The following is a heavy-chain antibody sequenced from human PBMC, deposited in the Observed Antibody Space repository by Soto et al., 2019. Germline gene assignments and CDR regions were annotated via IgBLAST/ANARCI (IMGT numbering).Heavy chain of an antibody. CDR3: VRGGKYRQQETYFFDY. CDR2: IDYYGNT. Sequence: QLQLQESGPGLVKPSETLSLRCSVSGGSTTNSNYYWGWIRQPPGRGLEWLGSIDYYGNTYYNPSVRSRVTVFIDTSKSQFSVELTSVPAADTAVYYCVRGGKYRQQETYFFDYWGQGALVTVSS. D-gene: IGHD6-6*01. CDR1: GGSTTNSNYY. J-gene: IGHJ4*02. V-gene: IGHV4-39*01.